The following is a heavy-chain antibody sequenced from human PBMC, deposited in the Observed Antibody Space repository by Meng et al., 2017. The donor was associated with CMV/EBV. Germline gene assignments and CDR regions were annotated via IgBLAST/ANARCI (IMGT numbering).Heavy chain of an antibody. D-gene: IGHD3-10*01. CDR3: ATSITMVRGVNYYYYYGMDV. V-gene: IGHV3-30-3*01. CDR2: ISYDGSNK. CDR1: GFTFSSYA. J-gene: IGHJ6*02. Sequence: GGSLRLSCAASGFTFSSYAMHWVRQAPGKGLEWVAVISYDGSNKYYADSVKGRFTISRDNSKNTLYLQMNSLRAEDTAVYYCATSITMVRGVNYYYYYGMDVWGQGTTVTVSS.